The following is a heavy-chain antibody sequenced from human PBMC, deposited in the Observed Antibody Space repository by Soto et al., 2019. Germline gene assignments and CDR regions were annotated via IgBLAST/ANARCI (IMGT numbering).Heavy chain of an antibody. J-gene: IGHJ6*03. Sequence: GGSLRLSCAASGFTFDDYAMHWVRQAPVNGLEFVSGISCNIGSIGYADSVKGRFTISRYNAKNSLYLQMNSLRAEDTALYYFAKDVEVLSDYYYMDVWGKGTTVTVSS. CDR2: ISCNIGSI. CDR1: GFTFDDYA. V-gene: IGHV3-9*01. CDR3: AKDVEVLSDYYYMDV. D-gene: IGHD3-3*01.